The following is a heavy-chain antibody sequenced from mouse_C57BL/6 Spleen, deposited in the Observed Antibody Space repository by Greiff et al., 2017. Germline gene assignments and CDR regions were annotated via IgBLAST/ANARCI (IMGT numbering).Heavy chain of an antibody. D-gene: IGHD1-1*01. CDR1: GYAFSRYW. J-gene: IGHJ4*01. Sequence: VTLMESGAELVKPGASVKISCKASGYAFSRYWMNWVKQRPGKGLEWIGQIYPGDGDTNYNGKFKGKATLTADKSSSTAYMQLSSLTSEDSAVYFCAREGFTTVYYYAMDYWGQGTSVTVSS. CDR2: IYPGDGDT. CDR3: AREGFTTVYYYAMDY. V-gene: IGHV1-80*01.